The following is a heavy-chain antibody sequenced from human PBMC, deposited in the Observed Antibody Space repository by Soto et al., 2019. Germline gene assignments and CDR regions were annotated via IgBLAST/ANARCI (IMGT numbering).Heavy chain of an antibody. CDR1: GYIFANYW. D-gene: IGHD3-10*01. J-gene: IGHJ6*02. CDR2: IYPGDSDT. CDR3: ARNRLRQYYYGMDV. V-gene: IGHV5-51*01. Sequence: PVESLKISCQGSGYIFANYWISCCLQMPGKGLEWVGVIYPGDSDTRYSPSFRGQVTISADKSISHVYLQWSSLKASDTAMYYCARNRLRQYYYGMDVWGQGTTVTVSS.